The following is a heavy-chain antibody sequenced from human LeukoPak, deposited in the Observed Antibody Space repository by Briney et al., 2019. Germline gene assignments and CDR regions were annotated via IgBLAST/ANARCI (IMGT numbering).Heavy chain of an antibody. CDR2: ISSSSSYI. V-gene: IGHV3-21*04. CDR1: GFTFSSYA. J-gene: IGHJ6*02. CDR3: AIAYGLDV. Sequence: GGSLRLSCAASGFTFSSYAMSWVRQAPGKGLEWVSSISSSSSYIYYADSVKGRFTISRDNAKNSLYLQMNSLRVEDTAIYYCAIAYGLDVWGQGTTVTVSS.